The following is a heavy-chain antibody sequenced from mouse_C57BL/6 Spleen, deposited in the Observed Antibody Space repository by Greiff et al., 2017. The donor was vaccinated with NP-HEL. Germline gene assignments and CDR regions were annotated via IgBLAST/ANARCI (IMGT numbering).Heavy chain of an antibody. V-gene: IGHV3-6*01. CDR3: ARDGPPFIEAMDY. Sequence: DVKLVESGPGLVKPSQSLSLTCSVTGYSITRGYYWYWIRQFPGNKLEWMGYISYDGSHNYNPSLKNRISITRDPSKNQFILNVNSVTTEDTATYYCARDGPPFIEAMDYWGQGTSVTVSS. CDR2: ISYDGSH. D-gene: IGHD1-1*01. CDR1: GYSITRGYY. J-gene: IGHJ4*01.